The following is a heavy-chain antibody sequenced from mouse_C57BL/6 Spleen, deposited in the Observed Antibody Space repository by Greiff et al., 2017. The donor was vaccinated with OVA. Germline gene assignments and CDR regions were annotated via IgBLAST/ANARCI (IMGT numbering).Heavy chain of an antibody. Sequence: DVKLVESGPGLVKPSQSLSLTCSVTGYSITSGYYWNWIRQFPGNKLEWMGYISYDGSNNYNPSLKNRISITRDTSKNQSFLKLNSVTTEDTATYYCARDRGPYAMDYWGQGTSVTVSS. CDR2: ISYDGSN. J-gene: IGHJ4*01. CDR1: GYSITSGYY. D-gene: IGHD3-1*01. CDR3: ARDRGPYAMDY. V-gene: IGHV3-6*01.